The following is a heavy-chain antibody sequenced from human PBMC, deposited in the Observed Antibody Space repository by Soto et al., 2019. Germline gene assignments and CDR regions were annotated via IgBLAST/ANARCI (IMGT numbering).Heavy chain of an antibody. CDR1: GDSISGYY. Sequence: SETLSLTCTVSGDSISGYYWSWIRQPPGKGLEWIGYIYYSGSTNYNPSLKSRVTISVDTSKSQFSLKLSSVTAADTALYYCARDGGRYYAMDVWGQGTTVTVS. J-gene: IGHJ6*02. CDR2: IYYSGST. CDR3: ARDGGRYYAMDV. V-gene: IGHV4-59*01. D-gene: IGHD3-3*01.